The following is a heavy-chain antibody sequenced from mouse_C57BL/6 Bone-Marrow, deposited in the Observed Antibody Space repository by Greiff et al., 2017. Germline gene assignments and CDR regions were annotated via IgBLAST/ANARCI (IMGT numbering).Heavy chain of an antibody. Sequence: QVQLQQPGAELVKPGASVKLSCKASGYTFTSYWMQWVKQRPGQGLEWIGEIDPSDSYTNYNQKFKGKATLTVDTSSSTAYMQLSSLTSEDSAVYYCAREGTTVVAGDFDYWGRGTTLTVSS. CDR2: IDPSDSYT. D-gene: IGHD1-1*01. J-gene: IGHJ2*01. V-gene: IGHV1-50*01. CDR3: AREGTTVVAGDFDY. CDR1: GYTFTSYW.